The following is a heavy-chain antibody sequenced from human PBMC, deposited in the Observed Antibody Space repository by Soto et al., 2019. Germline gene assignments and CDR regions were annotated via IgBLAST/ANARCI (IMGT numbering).Heavy chain of an antibody. CDR1: GFIFSSYN. CDR2: ISSGSSTI. Sequence: EVQLVESGGGLVQPGGSLRLSCAASGFIFSSYNMNWVRQAPGKGLEWVSYISSGSSTIYYADSVKGRFTISRDNAINSLYLQMNSLRDEDTAVYYYARGKDTAPRCGDYWGQGTLVTVSS. J-gene: IGHJ4*02. V-gene: IGHV3-48*02. CDR3: ARGKDTAPRCGDY. D-gene: IGHD5-18*01.